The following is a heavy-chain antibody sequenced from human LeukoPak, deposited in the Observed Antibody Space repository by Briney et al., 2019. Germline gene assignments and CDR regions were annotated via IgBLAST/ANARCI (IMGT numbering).Heavy chain of an antibody. J-gene: IGHJ3*02. D-gene: IGHD2-15*01. Sequence: GGSLRLSCAASGFTFSSYSMSWVRPPPRKGLDWGSDISGSGGSTYYADSVKGRFTISRDNSKNTLYLQMNSLRAEDTAVYYCAKDVVDIPHAFDIWGQGTMVTVSS. V-gene: IGHV3-23*01. CDR3: AKDVVDIPHAFDI. CDR1: GFTFSSYS. CDR2: ISGSGGST.